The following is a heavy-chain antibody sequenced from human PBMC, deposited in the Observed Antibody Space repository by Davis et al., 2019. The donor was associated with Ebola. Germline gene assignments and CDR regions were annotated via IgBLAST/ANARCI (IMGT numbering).Heavy chain of an antibody. CDR1: GYSVSSGYY. CDR2: IHHSGSA. CDR3: ARAMVTMVSFAFDI. J-gene: IGHJ3*02. V-gene: IGHV4-38-2*02. D-gene: IGHD5-18*01. Sequence: MPSETLSLTCTVSGYSVSSGYYWGLIRQPPGKGLEWIGSIHHSGSAYYNPSLMSRVTISVDRSKNQFSLKLSSVTAADTAVYYCARAMVTMVSFAFDIWGPGTVVTVSS.